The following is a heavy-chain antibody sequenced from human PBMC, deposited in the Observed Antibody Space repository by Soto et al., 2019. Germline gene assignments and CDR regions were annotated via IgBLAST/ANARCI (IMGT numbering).Heavy chain of an antibody. D-gene: IGHD5-12*01. CDR3: APQYTDYPGAWDLVDP. V-gene: IGHV3-13*01. J-gene: IGHJ5*02. CDR1: GFTFTTYD. CDR2: IGPAGDT. Sequence: GGSLRLSCTASGFTFTTYDIHWVRQAVAKGLEWVSAIGPAGDTSYTGSVKGRFTISRENAKNSLCLQMNSLRAGDTAVYFCAPQYTDYPGAWDLVDPWGQGILVTVSS.